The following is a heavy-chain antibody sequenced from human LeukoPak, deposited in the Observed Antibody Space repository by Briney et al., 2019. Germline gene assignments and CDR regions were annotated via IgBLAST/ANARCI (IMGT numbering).Heavy chain of an antibody. D-gene: IGHD3-16*01. CDR2: ILDSGYST. Sequence: RPGGSLRLSCAASGFTFSSYAVSWVRQAPGKGPEWVSGILDSGYSTYYANSVKGRFTISRDNSNNTLYLQMNSLRAEDTAVYYCAKLGGHPLHNYYVGVWGKGTTVAVSS. CDR3: AKLGGHPLHNYYVGV. V-gene: IGHV3-23*01. J-gene: IGHJ6*03. CDR1: GFTFSSYA.